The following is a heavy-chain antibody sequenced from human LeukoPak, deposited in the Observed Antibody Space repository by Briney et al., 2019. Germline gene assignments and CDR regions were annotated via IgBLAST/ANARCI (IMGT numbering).Heavy chain of an antibody. CDR1: GGSITSISHY. V-gene: IGHV4-39*02. CDR3: ASFKYDYVWGSYRDS. D-gene: IGHD3-16*01. J-gene: IGHJ4*02. Sequence: SETLSLTCTVSGGSITSISHYCGWGRQPPGRGLQWVGLIYYDGSAYYNLSLKSRLTISIDTSKSHFSLQLRSVTAADTAVYYCASFKYDYVWGSYRDSWGQGTLVTVSS. CDR2: IYYDGSA.